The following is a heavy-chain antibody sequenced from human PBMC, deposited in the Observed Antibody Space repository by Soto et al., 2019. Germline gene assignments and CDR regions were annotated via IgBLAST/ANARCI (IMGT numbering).Heavy chain of an antibody. V-gene: IGHV2-5*02. CDR1: GFSLSTSGVG. J-gene: IGHJ4*02. Sequence: SGPTLVNPTQTLTLTCTFSGFSLSTSGVGVGWIRQPPGKALEWLALIYWDDDKRYSPSLKSRLTITKDTSKNQVVLTMTNMDPVDTATYYCAHSNLYCSGGSCYPGFDYWGQGTLVTVSS. CDR3: AHSNLYCSGGSCYPGFDY. D-gene: IGHD2-15*01. CDR2: IYWDDDK.